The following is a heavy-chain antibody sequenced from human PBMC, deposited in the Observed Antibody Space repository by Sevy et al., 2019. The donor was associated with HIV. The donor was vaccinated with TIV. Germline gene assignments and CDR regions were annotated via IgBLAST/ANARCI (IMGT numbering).Heavy chain of an antibody. D-gene: IGHD3-22*01. Sequence: GGSLRLSCAASGFTFSSYSMNWVRQAPGKGLEWVSYISSSSGTIYYADSVKGRFTISRDNAKNSLYLQMNSLRDEDTAVYYCARDGDSSGYYGMDVWGQGTTVTVSS. J-gene: IGHJ6*02. CDR3: ARDGDSSGYYGMDV. CDR2: ISSSSGTI. V-gene: IGHV3-48*02. CDR1: GFTFSSYS.